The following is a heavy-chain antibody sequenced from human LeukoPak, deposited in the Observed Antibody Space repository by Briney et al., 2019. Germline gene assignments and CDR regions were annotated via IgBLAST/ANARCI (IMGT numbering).Heavy chain of an antibody. D-gene: IGHD4-17*01. Sequence: GGSLRLSCAASGFTFSGYWMSWVRQAPGKGLEWVANINKDGSERYNVKSVKGRFTISRDNTNKSLYLQMNSLRAEDTSVYYCARESKGRSKIDYWGQGTLVTVSS. J-gene: IGHJ4*02. CDR1: GFTFSGYW. V-gene: IGHV3-7*01. CDR2: INKDGSER. CDR3: ARESKGRSKIDY.